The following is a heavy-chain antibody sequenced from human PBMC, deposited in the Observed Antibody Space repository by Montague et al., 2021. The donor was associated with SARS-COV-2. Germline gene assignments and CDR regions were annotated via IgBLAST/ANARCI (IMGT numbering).Heavy chain of an antibody. CDR1: GGSISSYY. CDR3: ARDFDY. CDR2: MYYSGST. Sequence: SETLSLTCTVSGGSISSYYWSWIRQPPGKGLEWIGYMYYSGSTNYNPSLKCRVTLSVDTSKNQFSLKLSSVTAADTAVYYCARDFDYWGQGTLVTVSS. V-gene: IGHV4-59*13. J-gene: IGHJ4*02.